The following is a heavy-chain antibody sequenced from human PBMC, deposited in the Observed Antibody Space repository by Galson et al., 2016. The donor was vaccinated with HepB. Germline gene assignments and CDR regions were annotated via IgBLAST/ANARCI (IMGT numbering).Heavy chain of an antibody. Sequence: SVKVSCKASGYTFSDYFLHWVRQAPGQGLEWMGWITPISGGTDLPQKFQGRVTMTRDTSISTAYMELSRLTFDDTAGYYCARGILLESGAFDIWGQGTMVTVS. CDR3: ARGILLESGAFDI. V-gene: IGHV1-2*02. J-gene: IGHJ3*02. CDR1: GYTFSDYF. D-gene: IGHD1-1*01. CDR2: ITPISGGT.